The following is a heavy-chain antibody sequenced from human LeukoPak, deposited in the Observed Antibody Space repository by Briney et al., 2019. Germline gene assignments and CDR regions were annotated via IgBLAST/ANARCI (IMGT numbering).Heavy chain of an antibody. CDR3: ARGLKLGNFDY. V-gene: IGHV4-59*08. D-gene: IGHD7-27*01. CDR2: IYYSGSGST. Sequence: KPSETLSLTCTVSGGSISSYYWSWIRQPPGKGLEWIGYIYYSGSGSTNYNPSLKSRVTISVDTSKNQFSLKLSSVTAADTAVYFCARGLKLGNFDYWGQGTLVTVSS. CDR1: GGSISSYY. J-gene: IGHJ4*02.